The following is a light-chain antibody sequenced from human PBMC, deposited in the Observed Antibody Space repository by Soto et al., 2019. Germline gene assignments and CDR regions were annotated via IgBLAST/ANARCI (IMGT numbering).Light chain of an antibody. Sequence: DIQMTQSPSFLSASVGDRVTITCRASQSVSSYLNWYQQKPGKAPKLLIYAASSMHTGVPARFSGSGSGTDFTLTISSLQPEDFAIYYCQQSYSTPPTFGQGTKVDIK. J-gene: IGKJ1*01. CDR1: QSVSSY. CDR2: AAS. V-gene: IGKV1-39*01. CDR3: QQSYSTPPT.